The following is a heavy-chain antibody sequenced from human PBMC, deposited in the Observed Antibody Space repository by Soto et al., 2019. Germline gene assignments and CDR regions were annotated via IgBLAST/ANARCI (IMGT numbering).Heavy chain of an antibody. Sequence: PSETLSLTCTVSGGSINYSYWTWIRQPPGKGLEWIGYISYTGSANYNASLKSRLTISVDTSKNQLSPKLSSVTAADTAVYFCARGSSSYYDYGMDVWGQGTTVTVSS. D-gene: IGHD6-6*01. CDR2: ISYTGSA. J-gene: IGHJ6*02. CDR1: GGSINYSY. CDR3: ARGSSSYYDYGMDV. V-gene: IGHV4-59*12.